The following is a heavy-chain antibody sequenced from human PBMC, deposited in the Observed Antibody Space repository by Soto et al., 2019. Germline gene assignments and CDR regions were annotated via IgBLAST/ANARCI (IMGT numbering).Heavy chain of an antibody. CDR1: GGTFSSYT. D-gene: IGHD2-15*01. Sequence: QVQLVQSGAEVKKPGSSVKVSCKASGGTFSSYTISWVRQAPGQGLEWMGRIIPILGIANYAQKFQGRVTITADKSTSTAYMEVSSLRSEDTAVYYCARGGKVCSGGSCKADPWGQGTLVTVSS. CDR2: IIPILGIA. V-gene: IGHV1-69*02. CDR3: ARGGKVCSGGSCKADP. J-gene: IGHJ5*02.